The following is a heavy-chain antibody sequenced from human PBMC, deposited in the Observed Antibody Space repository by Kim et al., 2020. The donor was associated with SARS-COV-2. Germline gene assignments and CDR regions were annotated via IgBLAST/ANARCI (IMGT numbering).Heavy chain of an antibody. CDR3: ARGGDIVVGFDY. D-gene: IGHD2-21*01. V-gene: IGHV1-3*01. J-gene: IGHJ4*02. Sequence: KYSKKCQGRVIITRDTYASTAYMELSSLRSEDTAVYYCARGGDIVVGFDYWGQGTLVTVSS.